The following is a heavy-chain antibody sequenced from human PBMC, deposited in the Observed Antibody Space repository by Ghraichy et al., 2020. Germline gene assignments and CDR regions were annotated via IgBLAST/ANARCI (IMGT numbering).Heavy chain of an antibody. D-gene: IGHD2-2*01. V-gene: IGHV3-11*01. CDR1: GFTFSDYY. J-gene: IGHJ5*02. Sequence: GESLNISCAASGFTFSDYYMSWIRQAPGKGLEWVSYISSSGSTIYYADSVKGRFTISRDNAKNSLYLQMNSLRAEDTAVYYCARSPRYCSSTSCSSAGWFDPWGQGTLVTVSS. CDR2: ISSSGSTI. CDR3: ARSPRYCSSTSCSSAGWFDP.